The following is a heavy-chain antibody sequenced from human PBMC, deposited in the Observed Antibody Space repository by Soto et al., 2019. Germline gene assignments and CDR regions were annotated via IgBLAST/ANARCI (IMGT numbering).Heavy chain of an antibody. Sequence: SETLSLTCTVSGGSTSSDNYWSWIRQPPGKGLEWIGHIYYSGNTDYNPSLKSRLAVSIDTSKNQFSLKLSSVTAADTAVYFCAREGGESSDGLYYFDSWGQGSLATVSS. D-gene: IGHD3-16*01. CDR1: GGSTSSDNY. V-gene: IGHV4-30-4*01. J-gene: IGHJ4*02. CDR3: AREGGESSDGLYYFDS. CDR2: IYYSGNT.